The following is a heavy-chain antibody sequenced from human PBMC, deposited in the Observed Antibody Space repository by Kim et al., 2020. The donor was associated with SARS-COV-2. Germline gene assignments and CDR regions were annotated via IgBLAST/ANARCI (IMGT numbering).Heavy chain of an antibody. V-gene: IGHV1-2*02. CDR3: ARDLVTFLEWLAHYYGMDV. CDR2: INPNSGGT. Sequence: ASVKVSCKASGYTFTGYYMHWVRQAPGQGLEWMGWINPNSGGTNYAQKFQGRVTMTRDTSISTAYMELSRLRSDDTAVYYCARDLVTFLEWLAHYYGMDVWGQGTTVTVSS. D-gene: IGHD3-3*01. CDR1: GYTFTGYY. J-gene: IGHJ6*02.